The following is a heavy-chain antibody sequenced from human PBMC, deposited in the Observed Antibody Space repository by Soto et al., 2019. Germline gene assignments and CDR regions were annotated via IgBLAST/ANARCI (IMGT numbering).Heavy chain of an antibody. J-gene: IGHJ6*02. CDR1: GGTFSTYA. Sequence: QVQLVQSGAEVKKPGSSVKVSCKASGGTFSTYAISWVRQAPGQGLEWMGGIIPLFGTVHYAQKFQGRVKITADKSTSTAYVELSSLRSEDTAVYYCATTSSPNIAVAGSGNYYGMDVWGQGTTVTVSS. CDR2: IIPLFGTV. CDR3: ATTSSPNIAVAGSGNYYGMDV. D-gene: IGHD6-19*01. V-gene: IGHV1-69*06.